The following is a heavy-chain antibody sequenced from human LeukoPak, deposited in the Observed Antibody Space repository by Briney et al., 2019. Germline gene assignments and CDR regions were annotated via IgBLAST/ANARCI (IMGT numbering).Heavy chain of an antibody. CDR2: IYHSGCS. V-gene: IGHV4-4*02. Sequence: PSETLSLTCAVSGGSISSSNWWSWVRPPPGKGLEWIGEIYHSGCSNYNPSLKSRVTISVDKSKNQFSLKLSPVTAADTAVYYCARVGSYLHYFDYWGQGTLVTVSS. J-gene: IGHJ4*02. CDR1: GGSISSSNW. CDR3: ARVGSYLHYFDY. D-gene: IGHD1-26*01.